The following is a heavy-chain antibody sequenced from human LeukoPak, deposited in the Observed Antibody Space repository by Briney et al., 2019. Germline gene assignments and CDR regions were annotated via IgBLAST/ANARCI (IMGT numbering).Heavy chain of an antibody. CDR3: GRGGKVEQLVLAR. CDR1: GFTFSSYG. J-gene: IGHJ4*02. Sequence: GGSLRLSCAASGFTFSSYGMSWVRQAPGKGLEWVSAISGSGGSTYYADSVKGRFTISRDNSKNTLYLQMNSLGAEDTAVYYCGRGGKVEQLVLARWGQGSLVTVSS. CDR2: ISGSGGST. V-gene: IGHV3-23*01. D-gene: IGHD6-13*01.